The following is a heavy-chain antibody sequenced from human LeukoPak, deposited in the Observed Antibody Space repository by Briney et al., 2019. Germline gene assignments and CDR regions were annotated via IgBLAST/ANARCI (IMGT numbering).Heavy chain of an antibody. CDR1: GGSFSGYY. CDR2: INHSGST. J-gene: IGHJ4*02. D-gene: IGHD3-10*01. CDR3: ARDTYYYGSGSYYLDY. V-gene: IGHV4-34*01. Sequence: SETLSLTCAVYGGSFSGYYWSWIRQPPGKGLEWIGEINHSGSTNYNPSLKSRVTISVDTSKNQFSLKLSSVTAADTAVYYCARDTYYYGSGSYYLDYWGQGTLVTVSS.